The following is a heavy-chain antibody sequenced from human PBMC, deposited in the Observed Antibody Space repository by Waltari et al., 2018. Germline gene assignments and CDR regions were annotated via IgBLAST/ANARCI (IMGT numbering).Heavy chain of an antibody. V-gene: IGHV1-46*01. CDR3: AREGVNYYDSSGSIDY. CDR2: SNPSGGST. Sequence: QVQLVQSGAEVKKPGASVKVSCKASGYTFTSYYMHWVRQAPGHGPEASGISNPSGGSTSYAQKFQGRVTMTRDTSTSTVYMELSSLRSEDTAVYYCAREGVNYYDSSGSIDYWCQGTLVTVSS. CDR1: GYTFTSYY. D-gene: IGHD3-22*01. J-gene: IGHJ4*02.